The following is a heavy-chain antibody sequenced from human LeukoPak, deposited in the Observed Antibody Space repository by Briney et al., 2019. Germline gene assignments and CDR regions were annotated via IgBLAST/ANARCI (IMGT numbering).Heavy chain of an antibody. CDR3: AKDPAPYSSSLFDY. Sequence: SLRLSCAASGFTFDDYAMHWVRQAPGKGLEWVSGISWNSGSIGYADSVKGRFTISRDNAKNSLYLQMNSLRAEDTALYYCAKDPAPYSSSLFDYWGQGTLVTVSS. V-gene: IGHV3-9*01. CDR2: ISWNSGSI. CDR1: GFTFDDYA. D-gene: IGHD6-6*01. J-gene: IGHJ4*02.